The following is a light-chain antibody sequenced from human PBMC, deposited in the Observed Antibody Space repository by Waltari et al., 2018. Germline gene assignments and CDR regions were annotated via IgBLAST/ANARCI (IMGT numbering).Light chain of an antibody. CDR3: QQRHSYPIT. V-gene: IGKV1-9*01. CDR1: QGISSL. CDR2: TAS. J-gene: IGKJ5*01. Sequence: DIQLTQSPSFLSASVGDRVTITCRSSQGISSLLAWYQQKAGKAPQLLIHTASPVQGGVPSRFSGSGSGTDFTLTISSLQPEDFATYYCQQRHSYPITFGQGTRLDIK.